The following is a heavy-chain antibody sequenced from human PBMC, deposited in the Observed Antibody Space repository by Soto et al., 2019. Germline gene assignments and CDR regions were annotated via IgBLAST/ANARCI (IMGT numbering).Heavy chain of an antibody. Sequence: GGSLRLSCAASGFTFSSYGMHWVRQAPGKGLEWVAVISYDGSNKYYADSVKGRFTISRDNSKNTLYLQMNSLRAEDTAVYYCAKDQGPDYYDSSGYYPFDYWGQGTLVTVSS. CDR2: ISYDGSNK. J-gene: IGHJ4*02. CDR1: GFTFSSYG. V-gene: IGHV3-30*18. CDR3: AKDQGPDYYDSSGYYPFDY. D-gene: IGHD3-22*01.